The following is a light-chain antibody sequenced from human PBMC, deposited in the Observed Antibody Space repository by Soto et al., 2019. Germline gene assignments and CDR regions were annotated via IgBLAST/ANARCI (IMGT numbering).Light chain of an antibody. V-gene: IGLV2-14*03. CDR3: ISYTTISTYV. CDR1: SSDVGSYNY. CDR2: DVS. J-gene: IGLJ1*01. Sequence: QSVLTQPASVSGSPGQSIAISCTRTSSDVGSYNYVSWYQHHPGKAPKVMIYDVSSRPSGVSNRFSGSKSGNTASLTISGLQAEDEADYYCISYTTISTYVFGTGTKVTVL.